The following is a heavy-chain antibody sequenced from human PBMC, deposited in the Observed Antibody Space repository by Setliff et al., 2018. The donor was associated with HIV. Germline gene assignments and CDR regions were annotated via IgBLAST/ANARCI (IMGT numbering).Heavy chain of an antibody. V-gene: IGHV4-34*01. CDR3: ARQPRWLQYPRYFDY. D-gene: IGHD5-12*01. CDR1: GGSFSGYY. J-gene: IGHJ4*02. CDR2: INHSGST. Sequence: SETLSLTCAVYGGSFSGYYWSWIRQPPGKGLEWIGEINHSGSTNYNPSLKSRVTISVDTSKNQFSLKLSSVTAADTAVYYCARQPRWLQYPRYFDYWGQGTLVTVSS.